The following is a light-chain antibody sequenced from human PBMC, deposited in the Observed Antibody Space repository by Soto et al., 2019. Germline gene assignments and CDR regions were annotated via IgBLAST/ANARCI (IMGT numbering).Light chain of an antibody. Sequence: DIQMTQSPSSLSASVGGRVTITCRASQSISNYLNWYQQNPGKAPKLLIYDVSSLQSGVPSRFSGSGSGTEFTLTISSLQPDDFATYYCQHYNSYSEAFGQGTKVELK. CDR2: DVS. CDR3: QHYNSYSEA. J-gene: IGKJ1*01. CDR1: QSISNY. V-gene: IGKV1-5*01.